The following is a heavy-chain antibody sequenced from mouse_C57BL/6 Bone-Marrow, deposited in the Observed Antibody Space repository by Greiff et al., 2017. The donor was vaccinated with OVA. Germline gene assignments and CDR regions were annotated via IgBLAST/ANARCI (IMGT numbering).Heavy chain of an antibody. D-gene: IGHD2-3*01. V-gene: IGHV2-6*03. CDR1: GFSLTSYG. J-gene: IGHJ1*03. CDR3: ARRDGYSWYFDV. CDR2: IWSDGST. Sequence: VQRVESGPGLVAPSQSLSITCTVSGFSLTSYGVHWVRQPPGKGLEWLVVIWSDGSTTYNSALNSRLSISKDNSKSQVFLKMNSRQTDDTAMDYCARRDGYSWYFDVWGTGTTVTVSS.